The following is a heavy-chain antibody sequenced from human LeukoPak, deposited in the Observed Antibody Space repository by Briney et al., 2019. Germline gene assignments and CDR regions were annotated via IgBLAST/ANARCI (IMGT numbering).Heavy chain of an antibody. CDR2: INPSGGST. CDR1: GYTFTSYY. CDR3: ARVLSPVGSAWDDAFDI. V-gene: IGHV1-46*01. D-gene: IGHD2-15*01. Sequence: ASVKVSRKASGYTFTSYYMHWVRQAPGQGLKWMGIINPSGGSTSYAQKFQGRVAMTRNTSISTAYMELSSLRSEDTAVYYCARVLSPVGSAWDDAFDIWGQGTMVTVSS. J-gene: IGHJ3*02.